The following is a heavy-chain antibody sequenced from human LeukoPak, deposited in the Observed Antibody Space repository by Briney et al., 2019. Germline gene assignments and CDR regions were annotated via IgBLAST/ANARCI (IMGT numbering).Heavy chain of an antibody. D-gene: IGHD3-22*01. CDR1: GFTFSSYA. CDR3: AKKSDDSSGYSFDY. Sequence: GGSLRLSCAASGFTFSSYAMSWVRQAPGKGLEWVSAISGSGGSTYYADSVKGRFTISRDNPKNTLYLQMNSLRAEDTAVYYCAKKSDDSSGYSFDYWGQGTLVTVSS. J-gene: IGHJ4*02. V-gene: IGHV3-23*01. CDR2: ISGSGGST.